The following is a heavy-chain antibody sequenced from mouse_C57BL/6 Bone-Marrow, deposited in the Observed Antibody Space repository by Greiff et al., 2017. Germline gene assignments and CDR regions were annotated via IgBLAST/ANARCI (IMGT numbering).Heavy chain of an antibody. CDR2: INYDGSST. V-gene: IGHV5-16*01. D-gene: IGHD1-1*01. Sequence: VQLKESEGGLVQPGSSMKLSCTASGFTFSDYYMAWVRQVPEKGLEWVANINYDGSSTYYLASLKSRYIISRDNAKNTPYLQMSSLTSEDTATYYAARHCGRSYCYARDYWGQGTSVTVSS. CDR3: ARHCGRSYCYARDY. CDR1: GFTFSDYY. J-gene: IGHJ4*01.